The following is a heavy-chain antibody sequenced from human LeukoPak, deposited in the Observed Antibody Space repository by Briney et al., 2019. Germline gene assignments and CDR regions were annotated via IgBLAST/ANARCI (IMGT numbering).Heavy chain of an antibody. CDR1: GGTLNSHI. Sequence: ASVKVSCKASGGTLNSHIFSWVRQAPGQGLEWMGKITPIIDTAKYSQKFQGRVTITADKSTTTVYMELSSLKSGDTAVYYCTRVNLRGSQYNWFDPWGQGTLVTVSS. J-gene: IGHJ5*02. CDR2: ITPIIDTA. D-gene: IGHD1-26*01. V-gene: IGHV1-69*08. CDR3: TRVNLRGSQYNWFDP.